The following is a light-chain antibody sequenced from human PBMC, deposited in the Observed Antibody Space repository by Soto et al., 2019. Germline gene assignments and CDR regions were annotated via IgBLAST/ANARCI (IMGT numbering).Light chain of an antibody. CDR2: DAS. CDR3: QQYGRSPGLFA. V-gene: IGKV3-20*01. J-gene: IGKJ3*01. Sequence: EVVLTQSPGTLSLSPGERATLSCRAGQSVSSSYLAWYQQKPGQAPRLLIYDASRRATGIPDRFSGSASGSYFTLTISRLEPEYFAVYYCQQYGRSPGLFAFGPGTKVDIK. CDR1: QSVSSSY.